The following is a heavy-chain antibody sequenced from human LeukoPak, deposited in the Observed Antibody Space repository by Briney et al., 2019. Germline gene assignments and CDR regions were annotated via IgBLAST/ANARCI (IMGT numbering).Heavy chain of an antibody. Sequence: GASVKVSCKASGYTFTGYYMHWVRQAPGQGPEWMGWINPNSGGTNYAQKFQGRVTMTRDTSISTAYMELSRLRSDDTAVYYCARARQPTRRWLQSEGSLDYWGQGTLVTVSS. CDR3: ARARQPTRRWLQSEGSLDY. J-gene: IGHJ4*02. D-gene: IGHD5-24*01. CDR2: INPNSGGT. CDR1: GYTFTGYY. V-gene: IGHV1-2*02.